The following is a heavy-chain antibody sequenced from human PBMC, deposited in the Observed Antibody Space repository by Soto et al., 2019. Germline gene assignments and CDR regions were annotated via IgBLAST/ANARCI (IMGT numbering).Heavy chain of an antibody. Sequence: PSETLSLTCAVYVGSFTVYYWSWIRQTPGKGLEWIGEINHSGSTNYNPSLKSRVTISVDTSKNQFSLKLRSVTAPDTAVYYCARGAPLKLVVHWVAPANSFLDSWGQGTRVTFSS. V-gene: IGHV4-34*01. CDR2: INHSGST. D-gene: IGHD2-15*01. CDR3: ARGAPLKLVVHWVAPANSFLDS. CDR1: VGSFTVYY. J-gene: IGHJ4*02.